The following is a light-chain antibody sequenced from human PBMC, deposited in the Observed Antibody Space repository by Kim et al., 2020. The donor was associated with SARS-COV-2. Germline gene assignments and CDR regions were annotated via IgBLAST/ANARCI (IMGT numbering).Light chain of an antibody. J-gene: IGLJ3*02. CDR2: GKN. CDR1: SLRSNY. Sequence: SSELTQDPAVSVALGQTVRITCQGDSLRSNYASWYQQKPGQAPLLVIYGKNNRPSGIPDRFSGSTSGNTASLTIPGAQAEDEADYYCNSRDSGGNQWVFG. V-gene: IGLV3-19*01. CDR3: NSRDSGGNQWV.